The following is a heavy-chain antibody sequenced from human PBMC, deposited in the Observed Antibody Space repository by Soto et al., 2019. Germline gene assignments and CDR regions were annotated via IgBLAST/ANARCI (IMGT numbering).Heavy chain of an antibody. V-gene: IGHV3-23*01. Sequence: EVQLLESGGGLVQPGGSLRLSCAASGFSFSEYSMTWVRQAPGKGLQWVSAISGDTATTHYADSVKGRFTISRDNSRDTLYLQMNSLSVEDTAIYYCAKPLQQWLLQGSGVDVWGPGTTVTVSS. D-gene: IGHD6-19*01. CDR3: AKPLQQWLLQGSGVDV. J-gene: IGHJ6*02. CDR2: ISGDTATT. CDR1: GFSFSEYS.